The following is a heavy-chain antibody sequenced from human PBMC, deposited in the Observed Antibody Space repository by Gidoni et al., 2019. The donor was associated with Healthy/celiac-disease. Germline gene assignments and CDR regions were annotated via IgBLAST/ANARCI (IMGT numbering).Heavy chain of an antibody. D-gene: IGHD6-19*01. Sequence: QVQLVQSGAEVKKPGASVKVSCKASGYTFTGYYMHWVRQAPGQGLEWMGWINPNSGGTNYAQKFQGRVTMTRDTSISTAYMELSRLRSDDTAVYYCARGLYSSGWNDAFDIWGQGTMVTVSS. CDR3: ARGLYSSGWNDAFDI. CDR2: INPNSGGT. CDR1: GYTFTGYY. V-gene: IGHV1-2*02. J-gene: IGHJ3*02.